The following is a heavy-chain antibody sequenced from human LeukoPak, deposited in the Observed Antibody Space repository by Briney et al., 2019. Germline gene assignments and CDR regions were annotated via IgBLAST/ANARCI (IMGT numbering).Heavy chain of an antibody. Sequence: PGGSLRLSCAASGFTFSRYWMSWVRQAPGKGLEWVANIKQDGSEKYYVDSVKGRFTISRDNAKNSLLVQMNSLRVEDTAMYYCAREGRSLYYDILTGYYSAEYAFDIWGQGTMVTVSS. CDR2: IKQDGSEK. V-gene: IGHV3-7*01. D-gene: IGHD3-9*01. J-gene: IGHJ3*02. CDR1: GFTFSRYW. CDR3: AREGRSLYYDILTGYYSAEYAFDI.